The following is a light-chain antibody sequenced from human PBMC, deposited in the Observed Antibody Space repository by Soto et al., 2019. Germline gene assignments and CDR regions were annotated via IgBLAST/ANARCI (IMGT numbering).Light chain of an antibody. CDR1: QSVSSN. V-gene: IGKV3-15*01. Sequence: EIVMTQSPATLSVSPGERATLSCRSSQSVSSNLAWYQQKPGQAPRLLMYGASTRATCIPDRFSGSGSGTEFTLTISSLQYEDFAVYYCQQHNNWPPWTFGQGTKVEIK. CDR3: QQHNNWPPWT. J-gene: IGKJ1*01. CDR2: GAS.